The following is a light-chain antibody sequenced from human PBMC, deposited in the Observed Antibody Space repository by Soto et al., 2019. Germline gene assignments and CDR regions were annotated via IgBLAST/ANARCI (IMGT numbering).Light chain of an antibody. CDR2: WAS. V-gene: IGKV4-1*01. Sequence: DIVMTQSPDSLAVSLGESATINCKSSRSVLYSSNNKNYLVWYQQKPGQPPKLLIYWASTRESGVPDRFSGSGSGTDFTLTISSLQAEDVAVYYCQQYYSVPYTFGQGTKLEIK. J-gene: IGKJ2*01. CDR3: QQYYSVPYT. CDR1: RSVLYSSNNKNY.